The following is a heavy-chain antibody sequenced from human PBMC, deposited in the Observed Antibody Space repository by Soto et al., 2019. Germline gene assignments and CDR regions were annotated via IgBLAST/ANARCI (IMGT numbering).Heavy chain of an antibody. CDR1: GGSISSGNW. D-gene: IGHD3-10*01. J-gene: IGHJ3*02. CDR3: ARVWGGAFDI. CDR2: IYHSGST. Sequence: PSESLSLTCAVSGGSISSGNWWSWVRQPPGKGLEWIGEIYHSGSTNYNPSLKSRVTISVDTSKNQFSLKLSSVTAADTAVYNCARVWGGAFDIWGQGTMVTVSS. V-gene: IGHV4-4*02.